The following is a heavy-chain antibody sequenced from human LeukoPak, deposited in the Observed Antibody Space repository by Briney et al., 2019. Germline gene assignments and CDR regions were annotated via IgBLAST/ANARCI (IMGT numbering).Heavy chain of an antibody. V-gene: IGHV3-7*03. Sequence: PGGSLRLSCAASGFTFSCCWMSWVRQAPGKGLEWVANIKQDGSEKYYVDSVEGRFTISRDNAKNSLYLQMNSLRAEDTAVYYCAKYSDYDLNYWGQGTLVTDSS. J-gene: IGHJ4*02. CDR3: AKYSDYDLNY. D-gene: IGHD5-12*01. CDR1: GFTFSCCW. CDR2: IKQDGSEK.